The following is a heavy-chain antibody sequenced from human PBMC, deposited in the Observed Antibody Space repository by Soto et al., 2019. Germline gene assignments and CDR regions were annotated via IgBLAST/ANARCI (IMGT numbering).Heavy chain of an antibody. D-gene: IGHD3-22*01. V-gene: IGHV3-15*01. CDR2: IKSKTDGGTT. J-gene: IGHJ3*02. Sequence: PGGSLRLSCAASGFSFTNAWMMWVRQAPGKGLEWVARIKSKTDGGTTDYAAPVKGRFTISRDDSKNTLYLQMNSLKTEDTAVYYCTTDSYYYDSSGYPNAFDIWGQGTMVTVSS. CDR3: TTDSYYYDSSGYPNAFDI. CDR1: GFSFTNAW.